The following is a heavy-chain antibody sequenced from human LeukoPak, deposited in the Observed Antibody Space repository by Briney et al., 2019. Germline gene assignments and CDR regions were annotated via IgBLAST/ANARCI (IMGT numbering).Heavy chain of an antibody. CDR1: GFTFSSYG. CDR2: ISYDGSNK. D-gene: IGHD3-10*01. V-gene: IGHV3-30*18. CDR3: AKGFRSSYYGSGSYGFDY. Sequence: PGGSLRLSCAASGFTFSSYGMHWVRQAPGKGLEWVAVISYDGSNKYYADSVKGRFTISRDNSKNTLYLQMNSLRAEDTAVYYFAKGFRSSYYGSGSYGFDYWGQGTLVTVSS. J-gene: IGHJ4*02.